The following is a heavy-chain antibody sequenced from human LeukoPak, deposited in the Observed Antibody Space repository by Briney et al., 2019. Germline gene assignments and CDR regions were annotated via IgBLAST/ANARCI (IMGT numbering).Heavy chain of an antibody. D-gene: IGHD6-6*01. CDR1: GYTFTGYY. J-gene: IGHJ4*02. CDR3: ARVSSSSGPVDY. Sequence: ASVKVSCKASGYTFTGYYMHWVRQAPGQGLEWMGWINPNSGGTNYAQKFQGRVTMTRDTSISTAYMELSRLRSDDTAVYYCARVSSSSGPVDYWGQGTLVTVSS. V-gene: IGHV1-2*02. CDR2: INPNSGGT.